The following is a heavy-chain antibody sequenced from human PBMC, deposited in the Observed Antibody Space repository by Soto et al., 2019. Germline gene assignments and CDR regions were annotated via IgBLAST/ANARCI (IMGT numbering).Heavy chain of an antibody. J-gene: IGHJ4*02. V-gene: IGHV1-24*01. CDR3: ASQAIRFIGYYYDFDY. Sequence: GASVKVSCKVSGYTLTELSMHWVRQAPGKGLEWMGGFDPEDGETIYAQKFQGRVTMTEDTSTDTSYMELSSLRSEDTAVYYCASQAIRFIGYYYDFDYWGQGTLVTVSS. CDR2: FDPEDGET. CDR1: GYTLTELS. D-gene: IGHD3-22*01.